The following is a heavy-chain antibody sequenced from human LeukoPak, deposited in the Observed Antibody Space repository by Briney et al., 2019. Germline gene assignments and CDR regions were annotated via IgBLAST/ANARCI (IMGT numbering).Heavy chain of an antibody. V-gene: IGHV1-2*02. J-gene: IGHJ4*02. CDR2: INPNSGGT. Sequence: EASVKVSCKASGYTFSNYDINWVRQAPGQGLEWMGWINPNSGGTNYAQKFQGRVTMTRDTSISTAYMELSRLRSDDTAVYYCATTSLSSGPFDYWGQGTLVTVSS. D-gene: IGHD6-25*01. CDR3: ATTSLSSGPFDY. CDR1: GYTFSNYD.